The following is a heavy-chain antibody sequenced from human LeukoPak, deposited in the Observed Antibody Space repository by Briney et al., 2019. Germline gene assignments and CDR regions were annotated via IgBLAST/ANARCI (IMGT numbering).Heavy chain of an antibody. J-gene: IGHJ4*02. CDR1: GFTFNNFG. D-gene: IGHD6-19*01. V-gene: IGHV3-30*02. CDR2: IRYDGSKK. Sequence: GGSLRLSCAASGFTFNNFGMHWVRQAPGKGLEWVAFIRYDGSKKYYAESVKGRFTISRDNSKNTLFLQMNSLRAEDTSVYYCAKDETVAATGGDSWGQGTLVTVSS. CDR3: AKDETVAATGGDS.